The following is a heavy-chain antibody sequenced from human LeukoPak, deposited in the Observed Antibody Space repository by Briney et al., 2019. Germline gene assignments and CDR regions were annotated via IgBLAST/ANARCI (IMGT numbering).Heavy chain of an antibody. V-gene: IGHV4-34*01. CDR2: INHSGST. J-gene: IGHJ4*02. Sequence: SETLSLTCAVYGGSFSGYYWSWIRQPPGKGLEWIGEINHSGSTNYNPSLKSRVTISVDTSKNQFSLKLSSVTAADTAVYYCARGQYSGSRYWGQGTLVTVSS. CDR3: ARGQYSGSRY. D-gene: IGHD1-26*01. CDR1: GGSFSGYY.